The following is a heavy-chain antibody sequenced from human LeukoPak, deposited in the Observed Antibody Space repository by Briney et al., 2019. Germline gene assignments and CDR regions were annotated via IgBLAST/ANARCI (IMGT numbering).Heavy chain of an antibody. CDR3: ARVGDGVVTTSAVDY. J-gene: IGHJ4*02. V-gene: IGHV5-51*01. CDR1: GYSFTTYW. CDR2: IYPGDSDT. Sequence: GESLKISCKGSGYSFTTYWIGWVRQMPGRGLEWMGTIYPGDSDTRYSPSFQGQVTISADKSNSTAYLQWSSLKASDIAMYYCARVGDGVVTTSAVDYWGQGTLVTVSS. D-gene: IGHD3-3*01.